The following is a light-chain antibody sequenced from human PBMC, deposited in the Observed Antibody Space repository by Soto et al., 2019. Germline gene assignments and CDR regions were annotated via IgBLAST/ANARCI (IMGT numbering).Light chain of an antibody. CDR2: SAS. V-gene: IGKV1-12*01. CDR1: RGISSW. CDR3: QQANSFPLT. Sequence: DIQMTQSPSSVSASVGDRVTITCRASRGISSWLGWYQQKAGKAPKLLICSASSLQSGVSSRFSGSGSGTDFTLTISRLQPEDSATYYCQQANSFPLTFDGGTKVEIK. J-gene: IGKJ4*01.